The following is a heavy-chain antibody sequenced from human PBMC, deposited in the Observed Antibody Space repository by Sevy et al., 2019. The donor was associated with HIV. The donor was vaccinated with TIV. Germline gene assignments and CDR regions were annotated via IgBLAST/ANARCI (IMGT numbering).Heavy chain of an antibody. V-gene: IGHV3-23*01. CDR1: GLSVSDNY. Sequence: GGSLRLSCAGSGLSVSDNYMHWVRQAPGKGLEWVASITDNGAKTFYADSVKGRFTISRDNSESTLCLHMSSLRGDDTADYFGAKTEYTLGWCYLGQGTLVTVSS. D-gene: IGHD6-19*01. CDR2: ITDNGAKT. CDR3: AKTEYTLGWCY. J-gene: IGHJ4*02.